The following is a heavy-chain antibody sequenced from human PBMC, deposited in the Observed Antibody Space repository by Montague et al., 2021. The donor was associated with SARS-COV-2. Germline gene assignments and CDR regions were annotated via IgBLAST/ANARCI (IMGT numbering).Heavy chain of an antibody. J-gene: IGHJ6*02. CDR3: ARQAAGSYFYYGVDV. CDR2: IYYSGST. D-gene: IGHD6-13*01. CDR1: GGSFSSSSYY. V-gene: IGHV4-39*07. Sequence: SETLSLTCSVSGGSFSSSSYYWGWIRQPPGKGPEWIGSIYYSGSTNYNPSLKSRVTISLDTSKNQFFLKVTSVTAADTAVYYCARQAAGSYFYYGVDVWGQGTTGTVS.